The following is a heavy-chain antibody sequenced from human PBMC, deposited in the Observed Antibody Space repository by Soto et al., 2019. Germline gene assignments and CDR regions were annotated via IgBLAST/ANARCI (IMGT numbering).Heavy chain of an antibody. CDR3: ARGVRYSYGYSLWWYYGMDV. CDR2: INHSGST. CDR1: GGSFSCYD. V-gene: IGHV4-34*01. D-gene: IGHD5-18*01. J-gene: IGHJ6*02. Sequence: PSETLCLTCTVAGGSFSCYDWSWIRQPPGKGLEWIGEINHSGSTNYNPSLKSRVTISVDTSKNQFSLKLSSVTAADTAVYYCARGVRYSYGYSLWWYYGMDVWGQGTTVTVSS.